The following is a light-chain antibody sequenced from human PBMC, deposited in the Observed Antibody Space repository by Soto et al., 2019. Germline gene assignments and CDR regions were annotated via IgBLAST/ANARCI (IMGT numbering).Light chain of an antibody. V-gene: IGLV2-14*01. Sequence: QSALTQPASVSGSPGQSITISCAGTSSDIGGYNYVSWYQQHPGKAPKVMIYEVSNRPSGVSNRFSGSKSGNTASLTISGLQAEEEADYYCSSYTSSSTLYVFGTGTKLTVL. J-gene: IGLJ1*01. CDR2: EVS. CDR1: SSDIGGYNY. CDR3: SSYTSSSTLYV.